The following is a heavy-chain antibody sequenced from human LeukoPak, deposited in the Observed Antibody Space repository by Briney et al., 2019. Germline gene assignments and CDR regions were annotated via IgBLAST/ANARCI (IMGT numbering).Heavy chain of an antibody. Sequence: GASVKVSCKASGGTFSSYAISWVRQAPGQGLEWMGRIIPILGIANYAQKFQGRVTITADKSTSTAYMELSSLRSEDTAVYYCARDRREWELLYWFDPWGQGTLVTVPS. CDR3: ARDRREWELLYWFDP. CDR2: IIPILGIA. V-gene: IGHV1-69*04. CDR1: GGTFSSYA. J-gene: IGHJ5*02. D-gene: IGHD1-26*01.